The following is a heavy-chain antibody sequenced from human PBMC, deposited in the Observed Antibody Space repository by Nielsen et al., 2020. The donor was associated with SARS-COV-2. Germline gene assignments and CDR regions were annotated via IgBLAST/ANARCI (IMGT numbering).Heavy chain of an antibody. Sequence: GGSLRLSCAASGFTFDDYAMHWVRQAPGKGLEWVSGISWNGGSTRYADSVKGRFTISRDNAKNSLYLQMNSLRAEDTAVYYCARDPYDSSGYGLGFDPWGQGTLVTVSS. J-gene: IGHJ5*02. CDR1: GFTFDDYA. D-gene: IGHD3-22*01. V-gene: IGHV3-20*04. CDR2: ISWNGGST. CDR3: ARDPYDSSGYGLGFDP.